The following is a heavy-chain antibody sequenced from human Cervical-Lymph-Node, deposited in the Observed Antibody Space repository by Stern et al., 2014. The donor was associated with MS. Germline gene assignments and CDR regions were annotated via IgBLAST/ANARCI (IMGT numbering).Heavy chain of an antibody. Sequence: VQLVESGGGVVQPGRSLRLSCAASGFTFSSYAMHWVRQAPGKGLEWVAVISYDGSNKYYADSVKGRFTISRDNSKNTLYLQMNSLRAEDTAVYYCARDATYSSSWLDYWGQGTLVTVSS. V-gene: IGHV3-30-3*01. CDR3: ARDATYSSSWLDY. D-gene: IGHD6-13*01. J-gene: IGHJ4*02. CDR1: GFTFSSYA. CDR2: ISYDGSNK.